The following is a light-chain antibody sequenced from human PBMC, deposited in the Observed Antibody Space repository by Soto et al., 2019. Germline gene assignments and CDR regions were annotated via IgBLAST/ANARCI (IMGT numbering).Light chain of an antibody. CDR3: SSYTTSNTRQIV. Sequence: QSALPQPASVSGSPGQSITLSCTGTSSDVGGYNYVSWYQHHPGKAPKLIIFDVSNRPSGVSNPFSGSKSGNTASLTISGLQPEDEADYYCSSYTTSNTRQIVVGTGTKLTVL. CDR1: SSDVGGYNY. V-gene: IGLV2-14*03. J-gene: IGLJ1*01. CDR2: DVS.